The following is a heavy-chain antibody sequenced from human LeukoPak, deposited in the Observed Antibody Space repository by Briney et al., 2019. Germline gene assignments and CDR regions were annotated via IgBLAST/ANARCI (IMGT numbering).Heavy chain of an antibody. CDR2: IYKNAIT. V-gene: IGHV3-53*01. Sequence: GGSLRLSCAASGFTVSSNYMTWVRQAPGKGLEWVSVIYKNAITYYSDTVKGRFTISRDNAKNSLYLQMNSLRAEDTAVYYCARGTGIVGATVWGQGTLVTVSS. J-gene: IGHJ1*01. CDR1: GFTVSSNY. CDR3: ARGTGIVGATV. D-gene: IGHD1-26*01.